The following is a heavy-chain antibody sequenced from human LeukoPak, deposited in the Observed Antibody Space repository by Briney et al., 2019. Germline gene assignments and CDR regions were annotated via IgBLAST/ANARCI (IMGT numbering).Heavy chain of an antibody. CDR1: GGTFSSYA. V-gene: IGHV1-69*13. Sequence: SVKASCKASGGTFSSYAISWVRQAPGQGLEWMGGINPIFGTANYAQKFQGRVTITADESTSTAYMELSSLRSEDTAVYYCARARPRRGYSYGYLGYWGQGTLVTVSS. J-gene: IGHJ4*02. CDR3: ARARPRRGYSYGYLGY. CDR2: INPIFGTA. D-gene: IGHD5-18*01.